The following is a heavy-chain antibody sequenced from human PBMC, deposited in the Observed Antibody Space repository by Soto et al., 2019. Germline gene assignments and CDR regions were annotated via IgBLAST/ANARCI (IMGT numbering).Heavy chain of an antibody. Sequence: SVGSLRLSCAASGFTFSSYSMNWVRQAPGKGLEWVSSISSSSSYIYYADSVKGRFTISRDNAKNSLYLQMNSLRAEDTAVYYCASDYKYSGSYLDYWGQGTLVTVSS. CDR3: ASDYKYSGSYLDY. D-gene: IGHD1-26*01. CDR1: GFTFSSYS. J-gene: IGHJ4*02. V-gene: IGHV3-21*01. CDR2: ISSSSSYI.